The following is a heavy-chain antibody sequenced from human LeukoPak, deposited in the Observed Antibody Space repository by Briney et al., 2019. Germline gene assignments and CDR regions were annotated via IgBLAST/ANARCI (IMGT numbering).Heavy chain of an antibody. D-gene: IGHD3-22*01. CDR2: IIPIFGTA. V-gene: IGHV1-69*01. CDR3: ARIENYDSSTKPFDY. Sequence: GSSVKVSCKASGGTFSSYAISWLRQAPGQGLEWMGGIIPIFGTANYAQKFQGRVTITADESTSTAYMELSSLRSEDTAVYYCARIENYDSSTKPFDYWGQGTLVTVSS. CDR1: GGTFSSYA. J-gene: IGHJ4*02.